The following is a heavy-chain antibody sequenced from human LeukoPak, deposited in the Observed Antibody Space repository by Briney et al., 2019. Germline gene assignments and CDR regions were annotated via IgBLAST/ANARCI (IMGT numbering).Heavy chain of an antibody. D-gene: IGHD2-2*01. Sequence: PSETLSLTCAVSGGSISSSNWWSWVRQPPGKGLEWIGEIYHSGSTNYNPSLKSRVTISVDKSKNQFPLKLSSVTAADTAVYYCARSCSSTSCYSSADWFDPWGQGTLVTVSS. CDR2: IYHSGST. V-gene: IGHV4-4*02. CDR1: GGSISSSNW. CDR3: ARSCSSTSCYSSADWFDP. J-gene: IGHJ5*02.